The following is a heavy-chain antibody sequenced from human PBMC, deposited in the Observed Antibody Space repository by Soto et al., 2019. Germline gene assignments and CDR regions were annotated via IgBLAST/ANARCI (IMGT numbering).Heavy chain of an antibody. CDR3: TTSLYSYGRYYFDY. V-gene: IGHV3-15*07. D-gene: IGHD5-18*01. J-gene: IGHJ4*02. CDR1: DFTFTDAW. Sequence: GGSLRLSCAASDFTFTDAWMNWVRQAPGKGLEWVGRFKSKTDGGTTDYAAPVKGRFTISRDDSKNTLYLQMNSLETEDTAVYYCTTSLYSYGRYYFDYWGQGTLVXVSS. CDR2: FKSKTDGGTT.